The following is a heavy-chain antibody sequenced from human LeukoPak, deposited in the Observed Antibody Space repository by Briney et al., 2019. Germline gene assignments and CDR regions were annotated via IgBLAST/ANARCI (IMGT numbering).Heavy chain of an antibody. CDR1: GFTFSNYA. CDR2: ISGNGGAT. D-gene: IGHD2/OR15-2a*01. V-gene: IGHV3-23*01. CDR3: AKVSPYTSPRNYFFDY. Sequence: GGSLRLSCAASGFTFSNYAMSWVRQAPGKGLEWVSAISGNGGATYYADSVKGRFAISRDNSRNTVDLQMNALRADDTAVYYCAKVSPYTSPRNYFFDYWGQGALVTVSS. J-gene: IGHJ4*02.